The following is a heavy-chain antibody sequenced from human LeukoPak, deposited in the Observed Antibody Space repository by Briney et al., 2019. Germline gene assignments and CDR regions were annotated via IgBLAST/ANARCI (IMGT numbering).Heavy chain of an antibody. Sequence: PGGSLRLSCAPSVFTFSKAWMIWVRRSPGRGLEWVGRIKSKTDGGTTDYAAPVKDSFTISRDDSKNTLYQQMNRLKTEDTAVYYCTTAYDDGDYWGQGTLVTVSS. V-gene: IGHV3-15*01. D-gene: IGHD3-22*01. J-gene: IGHJ4*02. CDR1: VFTFSKAW. CDR3: TTAYDDGDY. CDR2: IKSKTDGGTT.